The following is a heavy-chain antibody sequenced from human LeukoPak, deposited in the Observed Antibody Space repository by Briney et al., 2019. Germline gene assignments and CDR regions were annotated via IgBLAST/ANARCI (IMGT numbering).Heavy chain of an antibody. J-gene: IGHJ3*02. CDR2: IYYSGST. V-gene: IGHV4-59*01. Sequence: SETLSLTCTVSGGSISSYYWSWIRQPPGKGLEWIGYIYYSGSTNYNPSPKSRVTISVDTSKNQFSLKLSSVTAADTAVYYCARDIDYYDSSGYYRGAFDIWGQGTMVTVSS. CDR3: ARDIDYYDSSGYYRGAFDI. CDR1: GGSISSYY. D-gene: IGHD3-22*01.